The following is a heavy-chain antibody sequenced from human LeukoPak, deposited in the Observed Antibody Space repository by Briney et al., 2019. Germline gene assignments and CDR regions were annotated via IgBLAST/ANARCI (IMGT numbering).Heavy chain of an antibody. CDR3: ATPFDN. V-gene: IGHV3-48*02. CDR1: GFHFNTYI. J-gene: IGHJ4*02. Sequence: GGSLRLSRSASGFHFNTYIILWVRQAPGKGLEWVSYISSDSKTIYYADSVKGRFTISRDNAKNSLYLQMNSLRDEDTAMCYCATPFDNWGQRTLVTVSS. CDR2: ISSDSKTI.